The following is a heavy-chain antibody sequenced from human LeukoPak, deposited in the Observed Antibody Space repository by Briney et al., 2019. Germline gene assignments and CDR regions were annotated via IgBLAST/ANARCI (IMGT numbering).Heavy chain of an antibody. D-gene: IGHD1-26*01. Sequence: PSETLSLTCTVSGGSISSSSYYWGWIRQPPGQGLEWIGSIYYSGSTYYNPSLKSRVTISVDTSKNQFSLKLSSVTAADTAVYYCARAVVGAPFDHWGQGTLVTVSS. J-gene: IGHJ4*02. CDR1: GGSISSSSYY. V-gene: IGHV4-39*07. CDR2: IYYSGST. CDR3: ARAVVGAPFDH.